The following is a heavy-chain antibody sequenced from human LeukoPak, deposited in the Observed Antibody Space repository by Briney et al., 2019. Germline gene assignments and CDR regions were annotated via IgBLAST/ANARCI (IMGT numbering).Heavy chain of an antibody. CDR2: IRYDGSNK. D-gene: IGHD3-10*01. V-gene: IGHV3-30*02. Sequence: PGGSLRLSCAASGFTFSSYGMHWVRQAPGKGLEWVAFIRYDGSNKYSADSVKGRFTISRDNSKNTLYLQMNSLRDEDTAGYYCAKDKSSAYYGSGSYKYWGQGTLVTVSS. J-gene: IGHJ4*02. CDR1: GFTFSSYG. CDR3: AKDKSSAYYGSGSYKY.